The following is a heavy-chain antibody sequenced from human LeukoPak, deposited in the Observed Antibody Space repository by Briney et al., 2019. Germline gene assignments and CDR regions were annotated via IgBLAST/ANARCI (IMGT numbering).Heavy chain of an antibody. CDR3: AKGGAEHTSFDY. D-gene: IGHD1-26*01. CDR2: IKQDGSEK. V-gene: IGHV3-7*05. Sequence: ESGGSLRLSCAASGFTFSSYWMSWVRQAPGKGLEWVANIKQDGSEKYYVDSVKGRFTISRDNSKNTLYLQMNSLRAEDTAVYSCAKGGAEHTSFDYWGQGTLVTISS. CDR1: GFTFSSYW. J-gene: IGHJ4*02.